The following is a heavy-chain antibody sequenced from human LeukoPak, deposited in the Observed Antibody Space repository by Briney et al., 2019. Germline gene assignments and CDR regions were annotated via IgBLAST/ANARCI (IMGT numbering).Heavy chain of an antibody. D-gene: IGHD3-16*01. CDR1: GFTFSNYG. V-gene: IGHV3-23*01. J-gene: IGHJ4*02. Sequence: GGSLRLSCAASGFTFSNYGMNWVRQAPGKGLEWVSVISGSGGTTYYADSVKGRFTISRDNSKNTLYLQMNSLRAEDTAVYYCAKSGTTFGGPFDYWGQGTLVTVSS. CDR2: ISGSGGTT. CDR3: AKSGTTFGGPFDY.